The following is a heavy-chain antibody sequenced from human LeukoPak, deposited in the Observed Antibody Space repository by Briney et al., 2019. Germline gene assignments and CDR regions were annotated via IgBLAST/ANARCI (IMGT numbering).Heavy chain of an antibody. Sequence: SETLSLTCTVSGGSISSGAYYWGWIRQHPGKGLEWIGYAHNSGSTYYNPSLKSRISISVDTSKNQFSLKLSSVTAADTAVYYCARDRYDSYPMDVWGQGTTVTVSS. J-gene: IGHJ6*02. CDR2: AHNSGST. CDR3: ARDRYDSYPMDV. D-gene: IGHD3-3*01. V-gene: IGHV4-31*03. CDR1: GGSISSGAYY.